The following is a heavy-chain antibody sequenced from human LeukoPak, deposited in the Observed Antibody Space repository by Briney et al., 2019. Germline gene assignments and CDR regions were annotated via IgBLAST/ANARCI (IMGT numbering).Heavy chain of an antibody. CDR3: ARGHPGLDWFDP. D-gene: IGHD1-14*01. J-gene: IGHJ5*02. Sequence: ASVKVSCKTSGYTFTGYYMHWVRQAPGQGLEWMGWINPNSGGTNYAQKFQGRVTMTRDTSISTAYMELSRLRSDDTAVYYCARGHPGLDWFDPWGQGTLVTVSS. CDR1: GYTFTGYY. V-gene: IGHV1-2*02. CDR2: INPNSGGT.